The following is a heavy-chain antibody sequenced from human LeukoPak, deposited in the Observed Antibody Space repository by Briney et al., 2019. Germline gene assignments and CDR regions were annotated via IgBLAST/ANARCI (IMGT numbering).Heavy chain of an antibody. D-gene: IGHD6-13*01. J-gene: IGHJ4*02. CDR1: GFTFSSYS. CDR2: ISGSGGST. V-gene: IGHV3-23*01. Sequence: GESLRLSCAASGFTFSSYSMNWVRQAPGKGLEWVSAISGSGGSTYYADSVKGRFTISRDNSKNTLYLQMNSLRAEDTAVYYCAKDPKHSSSWYYFDYWGQGTLVTVSS. CDR3: AKDPKHSSSWYYFDY.